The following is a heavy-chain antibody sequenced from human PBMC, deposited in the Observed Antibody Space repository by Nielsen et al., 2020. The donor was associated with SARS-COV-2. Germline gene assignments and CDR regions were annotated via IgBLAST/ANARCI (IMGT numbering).Heavy chain of an antibody. V-gene: IGHV1-18*04. CDR3: ARATYVGGPDACDI. CDR1: GYTFSTYY. J-gene: IGHJ3*02. D-gene: IGHD3-16*01. CDR2: ISPYNGDT. Sequence: ASVKVSCKTSGYTFSTYYIHWVRQAPGQGLEWMGWISPYNGDTKYAQSLQDRVTMTTDTSTTTANMELRGLRSDDTAVYYCARATYVGGPDACDIWGQGTKVTVSS.